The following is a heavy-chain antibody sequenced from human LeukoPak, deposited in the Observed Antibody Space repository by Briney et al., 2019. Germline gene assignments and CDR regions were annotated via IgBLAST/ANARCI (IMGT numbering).Heavy chain of an antibody. V-gene: IGHV4-31*03. J-gene: IGHJ6*02. CDR1: GGSISSGGYY. Sequence: TSETLSLTCTVSGGSISSGGYYWSWIRQHPGKGLEWIGYIYYSGSTYYNPSLKSRVTISVDTSKNQFSLKLSSVTAADTAVYYCARATYSSGWYAYYYYGMDVWGQGTTVTVSS. CDR2: IYYSGST. D-gene: IGHD6-19*01. CDR3: ARATYSSGWYAYYYYGMDV.